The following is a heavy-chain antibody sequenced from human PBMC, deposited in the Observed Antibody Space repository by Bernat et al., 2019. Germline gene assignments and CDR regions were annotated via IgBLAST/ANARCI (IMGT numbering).Heavy chain of an antibody. D-gene: IGHD2-2*01. V-gene: IGHV3-74*01. CDR2: INSDGSST. CDR3: STAAGYYSSSSCYYYYYMDV. CDR1: GFTFSSYW. J-gene: IGHJ6*03. Sequence: EVQLVESGGGLVQPGGSLRLSCAASGFTFSSYWMHWVRQAPGKGLVWVSRINSDGSSTSYADSVKDRFTISRDNAKNTLYLQMNSLRAEDTAVYYCSTAAGYYSSSSCYYYYYMDVWGKGTTVTVSS.